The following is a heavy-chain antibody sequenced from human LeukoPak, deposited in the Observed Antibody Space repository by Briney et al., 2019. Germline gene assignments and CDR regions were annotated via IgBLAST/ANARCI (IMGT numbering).Heavy chain of an antibody. Sequence: EPSETLSLTCSVSGDSVSRSDSYWDWIRQPPGKGLGWIGTIYHSGRTYYSPSLKSRVTMSVDPSNNQFSLNLRSVTAADTAVYYCARRRYYDGSGYLEWGQGTLLSVSS. CDR1: GDSVSRSDSY. CDR3: ARRRYYDGSGYLE. J-gene: IGHJ1*01. CDR2: IYHSGRT. D-gene: IGHD3-22*01. V-gene: IGHV4-39*01.